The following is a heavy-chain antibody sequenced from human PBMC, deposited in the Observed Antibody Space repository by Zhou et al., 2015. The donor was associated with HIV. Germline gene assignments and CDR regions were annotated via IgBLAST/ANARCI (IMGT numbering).Heavy chain of an antibody. Sequence: QVQLVQSGAEEKKPGASVKVSCKASGYTFITYVMHWVRQAPGQRLEWMGWINAANGNTKYSQKFLGRVTVTRDTSATTTYMELSSLRSEDTAVYYCARDGGGDGYNWAGGSFDYWAREPWSPSPQ. CDR1: GYTFITYV. V-gene: IGHV1-3*05. D-gene: IGHD5-24*01. CDR2: INAANGNT. CDR3: ARDGGGDGYNWAGGSFDY. J-gene: IGHJ4*02.